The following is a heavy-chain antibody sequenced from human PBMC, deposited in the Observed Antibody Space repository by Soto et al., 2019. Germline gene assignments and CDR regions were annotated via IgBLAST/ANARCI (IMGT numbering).Heavy chain of an antibody. CDR2: ISGSGGST. D-gene: IGHD6-13*01. CDR1: GFTFSRYV. Sequence: GGSLRLSCGASGFTFSRYVMSWVRQAPGKGLEWVSAISGSGGSTYYADSVKGRFTISRDNSKNTLYLQMNSLRAEDTAVYYCAKLSADGDDYWGQGTLVTVSS. V-gene: IGHV3-23*01. CDR3: AKLSADGDDY. J-gene: IGHJ4*02.